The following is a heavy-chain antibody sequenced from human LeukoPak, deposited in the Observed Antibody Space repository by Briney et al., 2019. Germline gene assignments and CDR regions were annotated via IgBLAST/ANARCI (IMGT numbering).Heavy chain of an antibody. J-gene: IGHJ3*02. CDR2: IKQDGSEK. CDR1: GFTFSSYW. Sequence: GGSLRLSCAASGFTFSSYWMSWVRQAPGKGLEWVANIKQDGSEKYYVDSVKGRFTISRDNAKNSLYLQMNSLTAADTAVYYCARGGDRYQRKNWNYPYAFDIWGQGTMVTVSS. CDR3: ARGGDRYQRKNWNYPYAFDI. V-gene: IGHV3-7*03. D-gene: IGHD1-7*01.